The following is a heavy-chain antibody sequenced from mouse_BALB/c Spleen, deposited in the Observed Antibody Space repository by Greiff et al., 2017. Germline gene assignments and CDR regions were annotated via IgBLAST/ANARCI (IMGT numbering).Heavy chain of an antibody. J-gene: IGHJ4*01. CDR1: GYSFTVYF. Sequence: VQLQQSGPELVKPGASVKISCKASGYSFTVYFINWVMQSHGTSLEWIGRINPSNGDTFYNQKFKGKATLTVDKSSSTAHMELRSLASEDSAVYYGARGPSFGYEGSMDDWGQGTSVTVSS. CDR3: ARGPSFGYEGSMDD. D-gene: IGHD2-9*01. V-gene: IGHV1-20*02. CDR2: INPSNGDT.